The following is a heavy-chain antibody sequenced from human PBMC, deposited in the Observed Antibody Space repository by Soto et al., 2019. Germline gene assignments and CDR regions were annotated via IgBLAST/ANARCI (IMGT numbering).Heavy chain of an antibody. Sequence: PSETLSLTCAVYGGSFSGYYWSRIRQPPGKGGEWIGEINHSGSTNYNPSLKSRVTISVDTSKNQFSLKLSSVTAADTAVYYCARGSKQWLVKGGMDVWGKGTTVTVSS. J-gene: IGHJ6*03. CDR3: ARGSKQWLVKGGMDV. CDR2: INHSGST. CDR1: GGSFSGYY. V-gene: IGHV4-34*01. D-gene: IGHD6-19*01.